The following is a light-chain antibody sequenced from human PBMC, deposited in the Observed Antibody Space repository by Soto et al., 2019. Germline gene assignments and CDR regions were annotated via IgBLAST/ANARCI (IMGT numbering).Light chain of an antibody. V-gene: IGKV1-5*03. CDR1: ETINGW. Sequence: DIQMTQSPSTLSASAGDRVTITCRASETINGWLAWYQQKPGKAPKLLINKASSLESGVPSRFSGSGSGTEFTLTISSLQPDDSATYYCQQYKHYSSSTFGQGTKLEIK. CDR3: QQYKHYSSST. J-gene: IGKJ2*01. CDR2: KAS.